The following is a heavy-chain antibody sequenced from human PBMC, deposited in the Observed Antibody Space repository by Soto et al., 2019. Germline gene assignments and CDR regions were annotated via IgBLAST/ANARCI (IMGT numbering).Heavy chain of an antibody. CDR2: ISAYNGNT. CDR3: ARDPFLRYFDWFRAQSYGMDV. D-gene: IGHD3-9*01. J-gene: IGHJ6*02. V-gene: IGHV1-18*01. CDR1: GYTFTSYG. Sequence: ASVKVSCKASGYTFTSYGISWVRQAPGQGLEWMGWISAYNGNTNYAQKLQGRVTMTTDTSTSTAYMELRSLRSDDTAVYYCARDPFLRYFDWFRAQSYGMDVWGQGTSVTVSS.